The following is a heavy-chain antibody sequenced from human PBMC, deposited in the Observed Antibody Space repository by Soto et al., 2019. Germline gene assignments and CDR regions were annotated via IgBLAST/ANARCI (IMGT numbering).Heavy chain of an antibody. D-gene: IGHD3-3*01. CDR1: GYRFTSYG. CDR2: ISIYNGNT. Sequence: QVQLVQSGPEVKKPGASVRVSCKASGYRFTSYGINWVRQAPGQGLQWMGWISIYNGNTRYAQNFQGRVTLTRDTSTNTTYMDLRTLTSDDTAVYYCAREDTIYGVHMMNWFDSWGQGTLVTVSS. J-gene: IGHJ5*01. CDR3: AREDTIYGVHMMNWFDS. V-gene: IGHV1-18*01.